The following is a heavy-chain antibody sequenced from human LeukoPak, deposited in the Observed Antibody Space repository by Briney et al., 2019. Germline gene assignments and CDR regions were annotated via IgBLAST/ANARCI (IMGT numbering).Heavy chain of an antibody. CDR2: IKRDGSEK. CDR1: GFTFSSYW. Sequence: GGSLRLSCAASGFTFSSYWMSWVRQAPGKGLEWVANIKRDGSEKYYVVSVKGRFTISRDDAKNSLYLQMNSLRAEDTAVYYCARVGPTFDYWGQGTLVTVSS. V-gene: IGHV3-7*01. J-gene: IGHJ4*02. D-gene: IGHD1-26*01. CDR3: ARVGPTFDY.